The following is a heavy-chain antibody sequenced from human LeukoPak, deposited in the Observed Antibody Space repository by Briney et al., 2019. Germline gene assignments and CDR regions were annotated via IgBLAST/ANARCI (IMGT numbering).Heavy chain of an antibody. D-gene: IGHD4-23*01. V-gene: IGHV4-4*02. Sequence: SGTLSLTCTLSRGSIMTTHWWSWCRPPPGKGLKWLGKIYHTGTTNYSPSLKSRLTISVDRSRNQFSLRLSSVTAADTATYYCAAWGVDYGGNFDYSDYWGQGTLVTVSS. CDR3: AAWGVDYGGNFDYSDY. J-gene: IGHJ4*02. CDR1: RGSIMTTHW. CDR2: IYHTGTT.